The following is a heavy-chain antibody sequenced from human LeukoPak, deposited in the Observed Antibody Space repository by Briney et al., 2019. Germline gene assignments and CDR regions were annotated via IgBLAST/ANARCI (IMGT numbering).Heavy chain of an antibody. CDR2: IKQDGSEK. V-gene: IGHV3-7*01. D-gene: IGHD1-26*01. CDR1: GFTFSSYG. Sequence: GGSLRLSCAASGFTFSSYGMHWVRQAPGKGLEWVANIKQDGSEKYYVDSVKGRFTISRDNAKNSLYLQMNSLRAEDTAVYYSARTRWELLHDAFDIWGQGTMVTVSS. CDR3: ARTRWELLHDAFDI. J-gene: IGHJ3*02.